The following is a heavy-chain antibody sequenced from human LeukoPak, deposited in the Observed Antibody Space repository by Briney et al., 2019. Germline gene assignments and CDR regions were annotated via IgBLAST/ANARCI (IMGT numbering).Heavy chain of an antibody. Sequence: PSQTLSLTCAVSGGSISSGGYSWSWVRQPPGKGLEWIGYIYYSGSTYYHPSLKSRVTISVDTSKNQFSLKLSSVTAADTAVYYCARGTAFDYWGQGTLVTVSS. V-gene: IGHV4-30-4*07. CDR2: IYYSGST. CDR1: GGSISSGGYS. J-gene: IGHJ4*02. CDR3: ARGTAFDY.